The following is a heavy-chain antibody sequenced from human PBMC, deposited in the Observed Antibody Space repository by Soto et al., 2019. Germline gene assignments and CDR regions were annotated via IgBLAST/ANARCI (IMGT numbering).Heavy chain of an antibody. D-gene: IGHD1-1*01. J-gene: IGHJ4*02. CDR1: GFTFSNYG. CDR3: AKEGPITNWYFDH. CDR2: ISYDGNVA. V-gene: IGHV3-30*18. Sequence: QVQLVESGGGVVQPGRSLRLSCAASGFTFSNYGMHWVRQAPGKGLEWVIVISYDGNVAYYADSVKGRFTISRDNSKNTLYLQMNSLRTEDTAMYYCAKEGPITNWYFDHRCQGTVVTVSS.